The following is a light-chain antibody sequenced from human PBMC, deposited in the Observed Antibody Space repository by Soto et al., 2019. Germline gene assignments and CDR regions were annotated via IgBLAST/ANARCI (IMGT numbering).Light chain of an antibody. CDR2: AAF. V-gene: IGKV1-39*01. CDR1: QSISSY. CDR3: QQSYSTLTWT. Sequence: DIQMTQSPSSLSASLRDRVTCGCWASQSISSYLNWYQQKPGKAPKLLIYAAFSLQSGVPSRFSGSGSGTDFTLTISSLQPEDFATYYCQQSYSTLTWTFGQGTKVDIK. J-gene: IGKJ1*01.